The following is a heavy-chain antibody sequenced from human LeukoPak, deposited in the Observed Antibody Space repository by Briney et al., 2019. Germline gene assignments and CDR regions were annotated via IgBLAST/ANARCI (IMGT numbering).Heavy chain of an antibody. V-gene: IGHV3-21*01. CDR3: ARAPPFCSGGSCYFGY. Sequence: PGGSLRLSCAASGFTFSSYSMNWVRQAPGKGLEWVSSISSSSSYIYYADSVKGRFTISRDNAKNSLYLQMNSLRAEDTAVYYCARAPPFCSGGSCYFGYWGQGTLVTVSS. CDR2: ISSSSSYI. CDR1: GFTFSSYS. J-gene: IGHJ4*02. D-gene: IGHD2-15*01.